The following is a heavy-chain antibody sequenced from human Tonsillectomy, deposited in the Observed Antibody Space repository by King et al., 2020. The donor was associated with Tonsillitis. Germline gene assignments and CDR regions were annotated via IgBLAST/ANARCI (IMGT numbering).Heavy chain of an antibody. CDR3: ARTNSGYDDFDY. CDR1: GGSISSYY. CDR2: IYYSGST. D-gene: IGHD5-12*01. V-gene: IGHV4-59*01. Sequence: QLQESGPGLVKPSETLSLTCSFSGGSISSYYWSWIRQTPGKGLAWNGYIYYSGSTKYNPSLKSRVTISVDTAKNQFSLKLSSVTAADTAVYYCARTNSGYDDFDYWVQGTLVTVSS. J-gene: IGHJ4*02.